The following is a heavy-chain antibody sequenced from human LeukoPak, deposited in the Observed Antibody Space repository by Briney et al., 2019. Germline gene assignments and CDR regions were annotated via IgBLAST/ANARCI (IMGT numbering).Heavy chain of an antibody. D-gene: IGHD1-26*01. J-gene: IGHJ4*02. Sequence: GGSLRLSCAASAFSLNAYNMNWVRQAPGKGLEWVSSISYTGTYIYYADSVKGRFTTSRDNAQNSLYLQMNSLRAEDTAIYYCVRDRGTYRPIDYWGQGTLVTVSS. CDR1: AFSLNAYN. CDR2: ISYTGTYI. V-gene: IGHV3-21*04. CDR3: VRDRGTYRPIDY.